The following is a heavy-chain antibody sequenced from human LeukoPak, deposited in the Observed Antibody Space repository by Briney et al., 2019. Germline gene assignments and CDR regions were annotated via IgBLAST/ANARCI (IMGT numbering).Heavy chain of an antibody. J-gene: IGHJ4*02. CDR2: IKQDESEK. V-gene: IGHV3-7*01. CDR3: ARGTPTTRDFDS. D-gene: IGHD4-11*01. CDR1: GFTFSSYW. Sequence: GGSLRLSCVASGFTFSSYWMSWVRQAPGKGLEWVANIKQDESEKYYVDSVKGRFTISRDNAKNSLYLQMNSLRAEDTAVYYCARGTPTTRDFDSWGQGTLVTVSS.